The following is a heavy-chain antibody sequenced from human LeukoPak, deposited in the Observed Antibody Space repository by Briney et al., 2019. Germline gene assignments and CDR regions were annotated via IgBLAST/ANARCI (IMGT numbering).Heavy chain of an antibody. CDR1: GGTFSSYA. Sequence: SVKVSCEASGGTFSSYAISWVRQAPGQGLEWMGGIIPIFGTANYAQKFQGRVTITADKSTSTAYMELSSLRSEDTAVYYCARVGYCSGGSCYSPMGYYYYYMDVWGKGTTVTVSS. J-gene: IGHJ6*03. CDR2: IIPIFGTA. CDR3: ARVGYCSGGSCYSPMGYYYYYMDV. V-gene: IGHV1-69*06. D-gene: IGHD2-15*01.